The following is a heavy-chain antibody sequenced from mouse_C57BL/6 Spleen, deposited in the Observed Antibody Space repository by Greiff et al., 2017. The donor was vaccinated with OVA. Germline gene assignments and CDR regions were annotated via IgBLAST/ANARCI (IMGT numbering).Heavy chain of an antibody. Sequence: QVQLQQSGAELVKPGASVKMSCKASGYTFTSYWITWVKQRPGQGLEWIGDIYPGSGSTNYNEKFKSKATLTVDTSSSTAYMQLSSLTSEDSAVYYCARENYYGSRGYFDVWGTGTTVTVSS. D-gene: IGHD1-1*01. V-gene: IGHV1-55*01. CDR1: GYTFTSYW. CDR2: IYPGSGST. J-gene: IGHJ1*03. CDR3: ARENYYGSRGYFDV.